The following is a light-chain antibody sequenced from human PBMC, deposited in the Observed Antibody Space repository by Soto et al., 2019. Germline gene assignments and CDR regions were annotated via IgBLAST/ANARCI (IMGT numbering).Light chain of an antibody. V-gene: IGKV3-11*01. CDR1: QSVSGY. J-gene: IGKJ4*01. CDR2: DTS. Sequence: STARLTVSQGERATLCGSAIQSVSGYLAWYQQKPGQAPRLLIYDTSNMDTGIPARFIGSGSGTDFTLTRSSHASEDFVLYYGQQRLNWRRTFGVGTKVDIK. CDR3: QQRLNWRRT.